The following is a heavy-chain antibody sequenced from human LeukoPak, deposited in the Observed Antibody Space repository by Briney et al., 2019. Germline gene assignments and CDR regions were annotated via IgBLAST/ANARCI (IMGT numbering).Heavy chain of an antibody. Sequence: SETLSLTCAVYGGSFSGYYWTWVRQPPGKGLEWIGQISESGNTNYNPPIKSRVTISVATSKKQFSLTLSSVTAADTAVYYCARLYYYDTSGYPLGMDVWGPGTTVIVSS. CDR1: GGSFSGYY. D-gene: IGHD3-22*01. V-gene: IGHV4-34*01. J-gene: IGHJ6*02. CDR3: ARLYYYDTSGYPLGMDV. CDR2: ISESGNT.